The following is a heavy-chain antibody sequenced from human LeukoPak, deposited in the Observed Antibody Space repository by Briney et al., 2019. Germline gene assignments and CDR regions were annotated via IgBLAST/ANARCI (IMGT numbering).Heavy chain of an antibody. D-gene: IGHD1-26*01. CDR3: ARDGWSFHEPSGFDY. CDR1: GDAISGSTYY. CDR2: IHYTGST. J-gene: IGHJ4*02. Sequence: PSETLSLTCTVSGDAISGSTYYWGWIRQPPGEGLEWIGSIHYTGSTYYNPSLKTRVTINVDTSKNQFSLKLSSVTAADTAVYYCARDGWSFHEPSGFDYWGQGTLVTVSS. V-gene: IGHV4-39*07.